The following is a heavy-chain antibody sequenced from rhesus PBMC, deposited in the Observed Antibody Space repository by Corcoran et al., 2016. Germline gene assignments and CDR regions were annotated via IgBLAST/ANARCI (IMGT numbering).Heavy chain of an antibody. CDR3: ARDGGWLSSDY. V-gene: IGHV4-169*02. J-gene: IGHJ4*01. CDR2: IYGSGSST. CDR1: GGSISSSY. Sequence: LHGGGPGLVKPSETLSVTCAVSGGSISSSYWSWIRQAPGKGLEWIGYIYGSGSSTNYNPSLKSRVTISTDTSKNQFSLKLSSVTAADTAVYYCARDGGWLSSDYWGQGVLVTVSS. D-gene: IGHD3-28*01.